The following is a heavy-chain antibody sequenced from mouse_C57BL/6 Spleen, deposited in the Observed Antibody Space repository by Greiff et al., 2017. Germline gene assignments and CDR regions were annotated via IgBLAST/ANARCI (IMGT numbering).Heavy chain of an antibody. J-gene: IGHJ2*01. CDR1: GYTFTDHT. V-gene: IGHV1-78*01. CDR3: ARGSLYYYGSTPYFDY. D-gene: IGHD1-1*01. CDR2: IYPRDGST. Sequence: QVQLKQSDAELVKPGASVKISCKVSGYTFTDHTIHWMKQRPEQGLEWIGYIYPRDGSTKYNEKFKGKATLTADKSSSTAYMQHNSLTSEDSAVYFCARGSLYYYGSTPYFDYWGQGTTLTVSS.